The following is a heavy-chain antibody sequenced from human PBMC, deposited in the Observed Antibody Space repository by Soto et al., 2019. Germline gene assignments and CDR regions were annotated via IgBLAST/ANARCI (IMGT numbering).Heavy chain of an antibody. D-gene: IGHD1-26*01. CDR3: AEDEGWEHTFFDY. Sequence: EVQLLESGGGLVQPGGSLRLSCTASGFTFSSYAMSWVRQAPGKGLEWVSAISGSGGSTYYADSVKGRFTISRDNSKNTLCLQISRLRAEDTAVYYCAEDEGWEHTFFDYWGQGTLVTVSS. CDR2: ISGSGGST. V-gene: IGHV3-23*01. CDR1: GFTFSSYA. J-gene: IGHJ4*02.